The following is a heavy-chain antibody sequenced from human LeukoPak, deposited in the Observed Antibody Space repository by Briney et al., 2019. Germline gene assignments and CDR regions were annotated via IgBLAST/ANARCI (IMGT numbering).Heavy chain of an antibody. D-gene: IGHD6-13*01. Sequence: SETLSLTCTVSGGSISRYYWSWIRQPPGKGLEWIGYIYYSGSTNYNPSLKSRVTISVDTTKNQFSLKLSSGTAADTAVYYCARGGIGAAGPVGYWGQGTLVTVSS. CDR2: IYYSGST. CDR3: ARGGIGAAGPVGY. CDR1: GGSISRYY. J-gene: IGHJ4*02. V-gene: IGHV4-59*01.